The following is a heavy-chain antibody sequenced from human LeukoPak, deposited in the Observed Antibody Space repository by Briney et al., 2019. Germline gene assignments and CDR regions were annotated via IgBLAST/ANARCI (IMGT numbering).Heavy chain of an antibody. CDR2: IYHSGST. J-gene: IGHJ6*03. CDR3: ARRNGHTRGYYYMDV. Sequence: SETLSLTCTVSGYSISSGYYWGWIRQPPGKGLEWIGSIYHSGSTYYNPSLKSRVTISVDTSKNQFSLKLSSVTAADTAVYYCARRNGHTRGYYYMDVWGKGTTVTVSS. D-gene: IGHD2-2*01. V-gene: IGHV4-38-2*02. CDR1: GYSISSGYY.